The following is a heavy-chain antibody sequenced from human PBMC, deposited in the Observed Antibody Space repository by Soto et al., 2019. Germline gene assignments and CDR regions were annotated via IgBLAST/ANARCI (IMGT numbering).Heavy chain of an antibody. D-gene: IGHD6-19*01. CDR1: GFTFSSYG. CDR2: IWYDGSNK. V-gene: IGHV3-33*01. J-gene: IGHJ4*02. Sequence: GGSLRLSCAASGFTFSSYGMHWVRQAPGKGLEWVAVIWYDGSNKYYADSVKGRLTISRDNSKNTLYLQMNSLRAEDTAVYYCARAGIRLVLLDFDYWGQGTLVTVSS. CDR3: ARAGIRLVLLDFDY.